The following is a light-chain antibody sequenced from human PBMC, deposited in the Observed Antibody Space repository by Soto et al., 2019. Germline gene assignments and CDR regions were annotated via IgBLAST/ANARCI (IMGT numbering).Light chain of an antibody. CDR3: QQLFDSPIT. CDR2: AAS. J-gene: IGKJ5*01. V-gene: IGKV1-39*01. CDR1: QSISSY. Sequence: IHMTQSPSSLSACVGYRVTITCRASQSISSYLNWYQQKTGKAPKLLIYAASTLESGVPSRFSATVSGTEFSLTITSLQPEDFATYYCQQLFDSPITFGQGTRLEIK.